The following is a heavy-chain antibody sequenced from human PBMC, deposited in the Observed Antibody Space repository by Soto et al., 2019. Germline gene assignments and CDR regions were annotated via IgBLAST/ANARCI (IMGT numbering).Heavy chain of an antibody. V-gene: IGHV3-7*01. J-gene: IGHJ4*02. CDR3: TRDRAYNCFDY. CDR1: GFTFSGSW. D-gene: IGHD3-10*01. Sequence: EMQLVESGGGLVQPGGSLRLSCVDSGFTFSGSWMAWVRQAPGRGLEWVANIKEDGSAKYYVDSVKGRFTVSRDNAKNSLYLQMKSLRAEDTAVYYCTRDRAYNCFDYWGQGTLVTVSS. CDR2: IKEDGSAK.